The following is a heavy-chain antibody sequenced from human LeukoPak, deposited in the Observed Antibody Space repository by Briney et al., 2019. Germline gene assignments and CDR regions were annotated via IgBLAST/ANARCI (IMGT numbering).Heavy chain of an antibody. CDR3: AKDLAYCGGDCYDDAFDI. Sequence: PGGSLRLSCAASGFTFSSYGVHWVRQAPGKGLEWVAVISYDGSNKYYADSVKGRFTISRDNSKNTLYLQMNSLRAEDTAVYYCAKDLAYCGGDCYDDAFDIWGQGTMVTVSS. D-gene: IGHD2-21*02. V-gene: IGHV3-30*18. CDR1: GFTFSSYG. J-gene: IGHJ3*02. CDR2: ISYDGSNK.